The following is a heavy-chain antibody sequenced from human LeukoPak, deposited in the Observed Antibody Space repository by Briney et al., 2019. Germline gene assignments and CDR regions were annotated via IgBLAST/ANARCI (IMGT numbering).Heavy chain of an antibody. V-gene: IGHV3-20*04. CDR2: INWNGNYI. D-gene: IGHD1-26*01. Sequence: GGSLRLSCAASGFTFDDYDMSWVRQAPGKGLEWVSNINWNGNYIGYAESVKGRFTISRDNAKNSLYLQMNSLRAEDTAIYYCAKEYTGTFSPFPSYFDNWGQGTLVTVSS. CDR3: AKEYTGTFSPFPSYFDN. CDR1: GFTFDDYD. J-gene: IGHJ4*02.